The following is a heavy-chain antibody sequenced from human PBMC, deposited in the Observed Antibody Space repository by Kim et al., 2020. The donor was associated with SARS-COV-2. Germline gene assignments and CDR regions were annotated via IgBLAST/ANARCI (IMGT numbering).Heavy chain of an antibody. CDR2: IYYSGST. Sequence: SETLSLTCTVSGGSISSSSYYWGWIRQPPGKGLVWIGSIYYSGSTYYNPSLKSRVTISVDTSKNQFPLKLSSVTAADTAVYYCASRMLHCSSTSCYPRLNWFDPWGQGTLVTVSS. CDR3: ASRMLHCSSTSCYPRLNWFDP. V-gene: IGHV4-39*01. J-gene: IGHJ5*02. D-gene: IGHD2-2*01. CDR1: GGSISSSSYY.